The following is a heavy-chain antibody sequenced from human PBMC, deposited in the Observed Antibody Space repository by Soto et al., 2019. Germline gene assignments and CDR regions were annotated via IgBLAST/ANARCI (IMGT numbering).Heavy chain of an antibody. Sequence: SETLSLTCAVYGGSFSGYYWSWIRQPPGKGLEWIGEINHSGSTNYNPSLKSRVTISVETSKNQFSLKLSSVPAADTAVYYCARYSSSQGYCTNGVCRNYNWFDPWGQGTLVTVSS. D-gene: IGHD2-8*01. V-gene: IGHV4-34*01. CDR3: ARYSSSQGYCTNGVCRNYNWFDP. J-gene: IGHJ5*02. CDR1: GGSFSGYY. CDR2: INHSGST.